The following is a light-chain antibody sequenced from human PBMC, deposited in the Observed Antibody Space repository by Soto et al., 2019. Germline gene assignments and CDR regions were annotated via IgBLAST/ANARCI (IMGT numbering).Light chain of an antibody. Sequence: VLTQSPATLSLSPGERATLSCRASQSIHTSLAWYQQKSGKPPRLVIYDSTLRANGVPDRFGGSRSGTEFTLTINSLEPEDFAVYYCQQYGSSPPELTFGGGTKVDIK. CDR1: QSIHTS. CDR3: QQYGSSPPELT. V-gene: IGKV3-20*01. CDR2: DST. J-gene: IGKJ4*01.